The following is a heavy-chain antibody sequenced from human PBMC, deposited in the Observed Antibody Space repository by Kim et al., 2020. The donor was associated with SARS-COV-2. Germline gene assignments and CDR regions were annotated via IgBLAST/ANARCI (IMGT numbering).Heavy chain of an antibody. Sequence: GGSLRLSCAASGFTFSSYAMSWVRQAPGKGLEWVSAISGSGGSTYYADSVKGRFTISRDNSKNTLYLQMNSLRAEDTAVYYCAKDLGILEWLPPGVDYGMDVWGQGTTVTVSS. J-gene: IGHJ6*02. CDR1: GFTFSSYA. CDR3: AKDLGILEWLPPGVDYGMDV. CDR2: ISGSGGST. D-gene: IGHD3-3*01. V-gene: IGHV3-23*01.